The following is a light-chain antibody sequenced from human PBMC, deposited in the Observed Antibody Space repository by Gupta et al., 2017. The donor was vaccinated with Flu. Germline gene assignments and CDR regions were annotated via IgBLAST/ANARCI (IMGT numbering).Light chain of an antibody. CDR1: HGITNW. V-gene: IGKV1-5*03. CDR3: QEYKPWA. CDR2: QAS. Sequence: QSPSTLSASVGDRVTITCRETHGITNWLAWYQQKPGKAPKLLIYQASTLEVGVPSRFSGTKSGTDFIFTISSLQPDDFATYYCQEYKPWAFGQGTKV. J-gene: IGKJ1*01.